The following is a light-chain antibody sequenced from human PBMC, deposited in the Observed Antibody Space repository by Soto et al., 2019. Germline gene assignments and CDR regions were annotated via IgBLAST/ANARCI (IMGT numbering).Light chain of an antibody. V-gene: IGLV2-14*01. Sequence: QSALTQPASVSGSPGQSITLSCTGTSSDVGGFDSASWYQQHPGSAPKLMIYEVTNRPSGVSHRFSGSKSGNTASLTISGLQTEDEADYYCSSYTSSNTLVFGTGTKVTVL. CDR2: EVT. CDR3: SSYTSSNTLV. CDR1: SSDVGGFDS. J-gene: IGLJ1*01.